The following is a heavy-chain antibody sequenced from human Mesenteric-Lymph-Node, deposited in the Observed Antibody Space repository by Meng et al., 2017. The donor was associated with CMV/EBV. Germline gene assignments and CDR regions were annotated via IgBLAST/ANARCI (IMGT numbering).Heavy chain of an antibody. CDR1: GGSISSSY. D-gene: IGHD3-3*01. Sequence: SETLSLTCSVSGGSISSSYWSWIRQPPGKGLEFIGYFYYGGSTNYNPSLRSRLTISVDSSKNQFSLSLTSVTAADTAVYYCARVIFGEVTYYFDYWGPGTLVTVSS. J-gene: IGHJ4*02. CDR3: ARVIFGEVTYYFDY. CDR2: FYYGGST. V-gene: IGHV4-59*01.